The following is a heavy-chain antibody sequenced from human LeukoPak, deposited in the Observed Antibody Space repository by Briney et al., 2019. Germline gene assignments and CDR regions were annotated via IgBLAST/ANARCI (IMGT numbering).Heavy chain of an antibody. D-gene: IGHD3-10*01. CDR2: IYHSGTT. V-gene: IGHV4-39*01. J-gene: IGHJ5*02. Sequence: SETLSLTCSVSGVSISGSTHYWGWIRQPPGKGLEWIGSIYHSGTTYYNPSLKSRVTISVDTFKNQFSLKLSSVTAADTAVYYCARMDITMVGTLANWFDPWGQGTLATVSS. CDR1: GVSISGSTHY. CDR3: ARMDITMVGTLANWFDP.